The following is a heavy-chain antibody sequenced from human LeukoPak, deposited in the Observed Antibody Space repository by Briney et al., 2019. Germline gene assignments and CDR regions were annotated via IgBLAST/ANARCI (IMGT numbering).Heavy chain of an antibody. Sequence: SETLSLTCAVYGGSFSGYYWSWIRQPPGKGLEWIGEINHSGSTNYNPSLKSRFTISVDTSKNQFSLKLSSVTAADTAVYYCARQGEHSGTYYYMDVWGKGTTVTVSS. V-gene: IGHV4-34*01. CDR3: ARQGEHSGTYYYMDV. CDR2: INHSGST. CDR1: GGSFSGYY. D-gene: IGHD1-26*01. J-gene: IGHJ6*03.